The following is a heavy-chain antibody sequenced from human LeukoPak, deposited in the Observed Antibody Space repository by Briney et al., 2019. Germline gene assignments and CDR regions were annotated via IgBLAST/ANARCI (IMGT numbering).Heavy chain of an antibody. CDR3: ARSHFGDYAFDY. D-gene: IGHD4-17*01. Sequence: ASVKVSCKGSGYTFTDYYMHWVRQAPGQGLEWMGWINPNSGNTNYAQKLQGRVTMTTDTSTSTAYMELRSLRSDDTAVYYCARSHFGDYAFDYWGQGTLVTVSS. CDR2: INPNSGNT. J-gene: IGHJ4*02. V-gene: IGHV1-18*04. CDR1: GYTFTDYY.